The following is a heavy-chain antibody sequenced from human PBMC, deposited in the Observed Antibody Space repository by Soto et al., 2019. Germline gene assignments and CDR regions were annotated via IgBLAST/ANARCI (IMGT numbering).Heavy chain of an antibody. J-gene: IGHJ5*02. V-gene: IGHV1-69*13. CDR2: IIPIYGKA. CDR3: ARGGPSSGPNWFDP. Sequence: SVKVSCKASGYTFTSYGISWVRQAPGQGLEWMGWIIPIYGKANYAQKLQGRVTITADESTSTAYMELSSLRSEDTAVYYCARGGPSSGPNWFDPWGQGTLVTVSS. D-gene: IGHD6-19*01. CDR1: GYTFTSYG.